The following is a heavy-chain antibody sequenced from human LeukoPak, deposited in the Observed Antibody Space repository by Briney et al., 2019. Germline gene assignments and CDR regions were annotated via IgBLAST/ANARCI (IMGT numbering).Heavy chain of an antibody. CDR1: GFTFSSYG. CDR2: IWYDGSNK. Sequence: EGSLRLSCAASGFTFSSYGMHWVRQAPGKGLEWVAVIWYDGSNKYYADSVKGRFTISRDNSKNTLYLQMNSLRAEDTAVYYCARETVIAADYYYGMDVWGQGATFSASS. D-gene: IGHD6-13*01. J-gene: IGHJ6*02. V-gene: IGHV3-33*01. CDR3: ARETVIAADYYYGMDV.